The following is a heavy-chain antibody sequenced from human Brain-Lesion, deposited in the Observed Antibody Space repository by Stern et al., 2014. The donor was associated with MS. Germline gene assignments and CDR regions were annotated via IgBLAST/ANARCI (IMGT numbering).Heavy chain of an antibody. CDR1: GGSISSGGYY. Sequence: VQLVESGPGLVKPSQTLSLSCTVSGGSISSGGYYWSWIRQPAGKGLEWIGRIFNSGSPSYNPSLKRRVPISIDTSKNQFSLGLNSRTAADTAVYYCARGRVVPGFQYYATDVWGQGTTVIVSS. D-gene: IGHD2-2*01. CDR3: ARGRVVPGFQYYATDV. CDR2: IFNSGSP. J-gene: IGHJ6*02. V-gene: IGHV4-61*02.